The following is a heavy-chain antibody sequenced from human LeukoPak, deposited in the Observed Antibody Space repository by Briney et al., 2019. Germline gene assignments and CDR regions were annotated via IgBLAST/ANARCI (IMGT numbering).Heavy chain of an antibody. CDR1: GFTFSSYA. J-gene: IGHJ6*03. D-gene: IGHD3-3*01. Sequence: PGRSLRLSCAASGFTFSSYAMHWVRQAPGKGLEWVAVISYDGSNKYYADSVKGRFTISRDNAKNSLYLQMNSLRAEDTAVYYCARVPGVVPYYYYYMDVWGKGTTVTVSS. CDR2: ISYDGSNK. CDR3: ARVPGVVPYYYYYMDV. V-gene: IGHV3-30*07.